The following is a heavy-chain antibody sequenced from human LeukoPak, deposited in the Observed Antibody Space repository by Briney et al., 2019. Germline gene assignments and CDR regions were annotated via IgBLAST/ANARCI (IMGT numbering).Heavy chain of an antibody. D-gene: IGHD5-12*01. CDR2: ISSSSSTI. CDR1: GFTFSSYS. J-gene: IGHJ5*02. CDR3: ARGGGYDRDWFDP. V-gene: IGHV3-48*01. Sequence: GGSLRLSCAASGFTFSSYSMNWVRQAPGKGLEWVSYISSSSSTIYYADSVKGRFTISRDNAKNTLYLQMNSLRAEDTAVYYCARGGGYDRDWFDPWGQGTLVTVSS.